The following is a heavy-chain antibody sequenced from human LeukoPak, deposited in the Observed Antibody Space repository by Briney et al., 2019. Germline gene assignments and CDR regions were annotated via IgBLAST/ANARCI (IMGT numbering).Heavy chain of an antibody. CDR2: FYHSGST. V-gene: IGHV4-59*01. J-gene: IGHJ5*02. CDR3: ARSSQWLVIT. D-gene: IGHD6-19*01. Sequence: SETLSLTCTVSGGSISSYYWSWIRQPPGKGLEWIGFFYHSGSTHYNPSLKSRVTISLDTSKSQLSLRLSSVTAADTAVYYCARSSQWLVITWGQGTLVTVSS. CDR1: GGSISSYY.